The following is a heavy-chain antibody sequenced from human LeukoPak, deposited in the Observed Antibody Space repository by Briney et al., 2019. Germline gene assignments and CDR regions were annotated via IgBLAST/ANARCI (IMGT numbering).Heavy chain of an antibody. Sequence: SETLSLTCTVSGGSISSSTYYWGWIRQPPGKELEWIGSIYYSGSTHYNPSLKSRVTISVDTSKNQFSLKLSSVTAADTAVYYCARRKIAVAGYMDVWGKGTTVTVSS. D-gene: IGHD6-13*01. CDR3: ARRKIAVAGYMDV. CDR2: IYYSGST. CDR1: GGSISSSTYY. V-gene: IGHV4-39*01. J-gene: IGHJ6*03.